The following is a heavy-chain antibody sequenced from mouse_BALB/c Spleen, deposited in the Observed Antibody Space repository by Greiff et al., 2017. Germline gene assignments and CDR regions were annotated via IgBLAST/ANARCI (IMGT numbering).Heavy chain of an antibody. CDR2: INPSTGYT. J-gene: IGHJ4*01. D-gene: IGHD3-3*01. CDR3: ARRAQLLYAMDY. CDR1: GYTFTSYW. Sequence: VHLVESGAELAKPGASVKMSCKASGYTFTSYWMHWVKQRPGQGLEWIGYINPSTGYTEYNQKFKDKATLTADKSSSTAYMQLSSLTSEDSAVYYCARRAQLLYAMDYWGQGTSVTVSS. V-gene: IGHV1-7*01.